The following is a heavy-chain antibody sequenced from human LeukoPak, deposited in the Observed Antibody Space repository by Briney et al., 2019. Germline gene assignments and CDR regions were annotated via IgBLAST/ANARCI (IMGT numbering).Heavy chain of an antibody. CDR1: GGTFSSYA. Sequence: PVKVSCKASGGTFSSYAISWVRQAPGQGLEWMGGIIPIFGTANYAQKFQGRVTITTDESTSTAYMELSSLRSEDTAVYYCASSRITIFGVVTNWFDPWGQGTLVTVSS. CDR2: IIPIFGTA. V-gene: IGHV1-69*05. D-gene: IGHD3-3*01. J-gene: IGHJ5*02. CDR3: ASSRITIFGVVTNWFDP.